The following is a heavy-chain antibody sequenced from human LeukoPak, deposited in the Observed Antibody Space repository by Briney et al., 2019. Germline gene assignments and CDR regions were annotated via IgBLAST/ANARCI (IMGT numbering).Heavy chain of an antibody. CDR3: ARDFGYCSSTSCYENAFDI. J-gene: IGHJ3*02. CDR1: GYTLTELS. V-gene: IGHV1-24*01. D-gene: IGHD2-2*03. Sequence: ASVKVSCKVSGYTLTELSMHWVRQAPGKGLEWMGGFDPEDGETIYAQKFQGRVTMTEDTSTDTAYMELSSLRSEDTAVYYCARDFGYCSSTSCYENAFDIWGQGTMVTVSS. CDR2: FDPEDGET.